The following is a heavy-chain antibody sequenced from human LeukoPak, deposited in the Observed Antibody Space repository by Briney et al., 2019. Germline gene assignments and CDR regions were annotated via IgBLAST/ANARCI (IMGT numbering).Heavy chain of an antibody. CDR1: GFXFSSYA. CDR2: ISSNGGST. CDR3: VTQHIVAAYDY. J-gene: IGHJ4*02. D-gene: IGHD2-21*01. Sequence: GGSLRLSCSASGFXFSSYAIHWVRQAPGKGLEYVSAISSNGGSTYYADSVKGRFTISRDNSKNTLYLQMSSLRAEDTAVYYCVTQHIVAAYDYWGQGTLVTVSS. V-gene: IGHV3-64D*06.